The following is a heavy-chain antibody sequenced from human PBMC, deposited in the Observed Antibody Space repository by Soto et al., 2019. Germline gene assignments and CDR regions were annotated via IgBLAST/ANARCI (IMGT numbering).Heavy chain of an antibody. D-gene: IGHD2-2*01. J-gene: IGHJ6*02. Sequence: QVQLVQSGAEVKKPGSSVKVSCKASGGTFSSYVISWVRQAPGQGLEWMGGIIPIFGTASYAQKFQGRVTITADESTSTAYMELSSLRSEDTAVYYCARDPIVVVPAAREENSYYYYYGMDVWGQGTTVTVSS. CDR2: IIPIFGTA. V-gene: IGHV1-69*01. CDR1: GGTFSSYV. CDR3: ARDPIVVVPAAREENSYYYYYGMDV.